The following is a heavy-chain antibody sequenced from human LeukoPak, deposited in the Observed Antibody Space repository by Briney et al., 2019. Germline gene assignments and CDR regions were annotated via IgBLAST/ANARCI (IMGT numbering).Heavy chain of an antibody. CDR3: ASQQQLVLLDWFDP. CDR1: GYSISSGYY. D-gene: IGHD6-13*01. CDR2: IYHSGST. J-gene: IGHJ5*02. V-gene: IGHV4-38-2*02. Sequence: SETLSLTCTVSGYSISSGYYWGWIRQPPGKGLEWIGNIYHSGSTYYNPSLKSRLTVSVDTSKNQFSLKLSSVTAADTAVYYCASQQQLVLLDWFDPWGQGTLVTVSS.